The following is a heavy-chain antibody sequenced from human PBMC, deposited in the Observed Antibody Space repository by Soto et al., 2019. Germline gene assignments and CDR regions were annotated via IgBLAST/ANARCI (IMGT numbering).Heavy chain of an antibody. D-gene: IGHD1-26*01. CDR1: GGSISSYY. J-gene: IGHJ5*02. CDR2: IYYSGST. CDR3: AREVPYSGSYSWFDP. Sequence: SETLSLTCTVSGGSISSYYWSWIRQPPGKGLEWIGYIYYSGSTNYNPSPKSRVTISVDTSKNQFSLKLSSVTAADTAVYYCAREVPYSGSYSWFDPWGQGTLVTVSS. V-gene: IGHV4-59*01.